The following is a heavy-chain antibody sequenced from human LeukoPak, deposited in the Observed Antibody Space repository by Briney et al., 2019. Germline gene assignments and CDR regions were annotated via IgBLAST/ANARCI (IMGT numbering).Heavy chain of an antibody. D-gene: IGHD2-15*01. V-gene: IGHV3-30-3*01. J-gene: IGHJ4*02. CDR2: ISYDGNSK. CDR3: TRGSGKYCSGGSCYSTVGFDY. Sequence: PGWSLRLSCAASGFTFTSYALHWVRRAPGKGLEWVAVISYDGNSKYYADSVKGRFTISRDNSKSTLYLQINSLRAEHTAVYYCTRGSGKYCSGGSCYSTVGFDYWGQGTLVTVSS. CDR1: GFTFTSYA.